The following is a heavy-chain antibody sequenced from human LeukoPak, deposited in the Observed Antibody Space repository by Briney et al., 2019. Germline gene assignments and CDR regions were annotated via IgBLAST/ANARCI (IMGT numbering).Heavy chain of an antibody. Sequence: PGGSLRLSCAASGFTFGSYAMSWVRQAPGKGLEWVANIKQDGSEKYYVDSVKGRFTISRDNAKNSLYLQMNSLRADDTAVYYCARDTPPGYWGQGTLVTVSS. V-gene: IGHV3-7*01. CDR3: ARDTPPGY. J-gene: IGHJ4*02. CDR1: GFTFGSYA. CDR2: IKQDGSEK.